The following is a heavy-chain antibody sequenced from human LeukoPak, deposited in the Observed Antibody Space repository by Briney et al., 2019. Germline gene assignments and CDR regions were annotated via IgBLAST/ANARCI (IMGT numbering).Heavy chain of an antibody. CDR3: AKDRPLGYSGYPFMDV. V-gene: IGHV1-18*01. CDR2: ISAYNGNT. Sequence: ASVKVSCKASGYTFTSYGISWVRQAPGQGLEWMGWISAYNGNTNYAQKLQGRVTMTTDTSTSTAYMELRSLRSDDTAVYYCAKDRPLGYSGYPFMDVWGKGTTVTVSS. D-gene: IGHD5-12*01. J-gene: IGHJ6*04. CDR1: GYTFTSYG.